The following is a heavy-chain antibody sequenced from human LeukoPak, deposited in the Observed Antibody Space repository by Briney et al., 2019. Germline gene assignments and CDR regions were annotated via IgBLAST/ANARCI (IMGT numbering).Heavy chain of an antibody. D-gene: IGHD3-3*01. V-gene: IGHV3-33*01. Sequence: PGGSLRLSCVSSGFSLSSYGLHWVRQAPGKGLEWVALIWYDGSHKFYADSVVGRFTISRDNSNNTLYLQMNSLRAEDTAVHYCARDREFRSGYYYKGMDVWGPGTTVTVSS. CDR2: IWYDGSHK. CDR1: GFSLSSYG. CDR3: ARDREFRSGYYYKGMDV. J-gene: IGHJ6*02.